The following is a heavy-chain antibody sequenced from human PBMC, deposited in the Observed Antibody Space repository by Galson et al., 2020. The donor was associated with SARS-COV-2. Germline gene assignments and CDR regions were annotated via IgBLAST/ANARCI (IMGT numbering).Heavy chain of an antibody. Sequence: SETLSLTCTVSGASIRSGRYHWSWIRQPAGKGLESIGRIYTSGNTNYNPSLKSRVTISLDTSNNQFSLSLRSVTAADTAVYYCARGEFFEFNYYGMDVWGQGTAVTVSS. V-gene: IGHV4-61*02. CDR2: IYTSGNT. CDR3: ARGEFFEFNYYGMDV. CDR1: GASIRSGRYH. D-gene: IGHD3-3*01. J-gene: IGHJ6*02.